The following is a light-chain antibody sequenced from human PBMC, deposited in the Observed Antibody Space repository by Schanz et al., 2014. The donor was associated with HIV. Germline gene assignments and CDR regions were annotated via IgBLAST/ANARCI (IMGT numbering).Light chain of an antibody. CDR1: SSDVGGYKY. V-gene: IGLV2-14*03. CDR2: DVN. J-gene: IGLJ3*02. CDR3: ISYAGSNTWV. Sequence: QSALTQPASVSGSPGQSIAISCTGTSSDVGGYKYVSWFQQHPGKAPKLMIYDVNNRPSGVSDRFSGSKSGNTASLTISGLQAEDEADYYCISYAGSNTWVFGGGTKLTVL.